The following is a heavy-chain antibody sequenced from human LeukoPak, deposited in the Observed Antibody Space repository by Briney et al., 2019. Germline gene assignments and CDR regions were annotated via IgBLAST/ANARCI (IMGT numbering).Heavy chain of an antibody. CDR1: GGSFSSEA. CDR3: GRKAGDCGGNSCYSIDY. D-gene: IGHD2-15*01. J-gene: IGHJ4*02. CDR2: IIPIFGTA. V-gene: IGHV1-69*05. Sequence: SVKISCKAFGGSFSSEAISWVRQAPGQGLEWMGGIIPIFGTANYAQKFQGRVTITTDEPTSTAYMEVSSLRSEDTAVYYCGRKAGDCGGNSCYSIDYWGQGTLVTVSS.